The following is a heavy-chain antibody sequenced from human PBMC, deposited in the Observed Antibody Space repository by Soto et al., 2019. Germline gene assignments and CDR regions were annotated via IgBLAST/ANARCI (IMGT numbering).Heavy chain of an antibody. D-gene: IGHD1-7*01. V-gene: IGHV3-21*01. CDR1: GFPFSSYS. CDR2: ISSSSSYI. CDR3: AREANYPNWFDP. Sequence: PGGSLRLSCAASGFPFSSYSMNWVRQAPGKGLEWVSSISSSSSYIYYADSVKGRFTISRDNAKNSLYLQMNSLRAEDTAVYYCAREANYPNWFDPWGQGTLVTVSS. J-gene: IGHJ5*02.